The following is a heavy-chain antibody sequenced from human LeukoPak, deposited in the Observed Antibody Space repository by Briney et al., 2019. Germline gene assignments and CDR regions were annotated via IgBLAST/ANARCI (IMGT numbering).Heavy chain of an antibody. CDR1: GGSVSSSSFH. D-gene: IGHD6-13*01. CDR2: IFHSGTT. CDR3: ARYESAAGFFDY. Sequence: SETRSLTCTVSGGSVSSSSFHWDWIRQPPGKGLEWIGSIFHSGTTYYNPSLKSRVSISVDTSKNQFSLKVSSVTAADTAVYYCARYESAAGFFDYWGQGTLVTVSS. J-gene: IGHJ4*02. V-gene: IGHV4-39*01.